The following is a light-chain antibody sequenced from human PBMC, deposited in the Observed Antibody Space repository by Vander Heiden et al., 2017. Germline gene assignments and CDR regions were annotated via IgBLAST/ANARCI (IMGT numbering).Light chain of an antibody. CDR2: CNS. V-gene: IGLV1-40*01. Sequence: QSVLTQPPSASGAPGPRVTISCTGSSSNIGAGYDVHWYQQLPGTAPKLLIYCNSNRPSGVPDRFSGCKSGTSASLAITGLQAEDEADYYCQSYDSSLSGSMFGGGTKLTVL. CDR1: SSNIGAGYD. J-gene: IGLJ3*02. CDR3: QSYDSSLSGSM.